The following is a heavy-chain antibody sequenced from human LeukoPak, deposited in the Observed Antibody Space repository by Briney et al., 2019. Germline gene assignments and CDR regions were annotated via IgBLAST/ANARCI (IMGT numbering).Heavy chain of an antibody. V-gene: IGHV4-4*02. J-gene: IGHJ4*02. CDR3: ARQSRSLGPSDY. Sequence: SGTLSLTCAVSGGSISSSNWWSWVRQPPGKGLEWIGEIYHSGSTNYNPSLKSRVTISVDTSKKQFSLKLSSVTAADTAVYYCARQSRSLGPSDYWGQGTLVTVSS. CDR1: GGSISSSNW. CDR2: IYHSGST.